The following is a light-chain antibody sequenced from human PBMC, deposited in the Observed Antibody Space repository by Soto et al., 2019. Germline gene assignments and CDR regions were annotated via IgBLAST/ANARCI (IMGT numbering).Light chain of an antibody. Sequence: EIVLAQSPVTLSLSPGERATLSCRATRSVDIVVAWYQQKPGQAPRLLIYGASSRATGIPDRFSGSGSGTDFTLTISSLEPEDFAVYYCQQRSNWPPLTFGGGTKVDIK. CDR3: QQRSNWPPLT. CDR1: RSVDIV. V-gene: IGKV3-11*01. J-gene: IGKJ4*02. CDR2: GAS.